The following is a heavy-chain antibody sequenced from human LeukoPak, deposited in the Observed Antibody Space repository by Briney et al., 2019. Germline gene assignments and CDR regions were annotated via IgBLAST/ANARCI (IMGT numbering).Heavy chain of an antibody. CDR1: SITFTKAW. J-gene: IGHJ4*02. CDR3: AKDLLNRSWYFDY. V-gene: IGHV3-23*01. D-gene: IGHD6-13*01. Sequence: GGSLRLSCAASSITFTKAWMNWVRQAPGKGLEWVSAISGSGGSTYYADSVKGRFTISRDNSKNTLYLQMNSLRAEDTAVYYCAKDLLNRSWYFDYWGQGTLVTVSS. CDR2: ISGSGGST.